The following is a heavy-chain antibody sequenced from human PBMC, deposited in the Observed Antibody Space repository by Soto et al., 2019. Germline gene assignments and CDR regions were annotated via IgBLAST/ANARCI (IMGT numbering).Heavy chain of an antibody. D-gene: IGHD2-15*01. CDR3: TTVRSYCSGGSCHPRDYYGMDV. CDR2: IKSKTDGGTT. Sequence: GGSLRLSCAASGYTFSNAWMNWVRQAPGKGLEWVGRIKSKTDGGTTDYAAPVKGRFTISRDDSKNTLYLQMNSLKTEDTAVYYCTTVRSYCSGGSCHPRDYYGMDVWGQGTTVTVSS. V-gene: IGHV3-15*07. CDR1: GYTFSNAW. J-gene: IGHJ6*02.